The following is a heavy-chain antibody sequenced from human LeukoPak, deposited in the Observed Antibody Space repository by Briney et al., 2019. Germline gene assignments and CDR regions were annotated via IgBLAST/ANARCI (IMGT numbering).Heavy chain of an antibody. CDR2: ISGSGGST. Sequence: PGGSLRLSCAASGFTFSNYAMSWARQAPGKGLEWVSAISGSGGSTYYADSVKGRFTISRDNSKNTLYLQMNSLRAEDTAVYYCAALWSSIAEAWNYWVQGTLITVSS. D-gene: IGHD6-13*01. CDR1: GFTFSNYA. V-gene: IGHV3-23*01. J-gene: IGHJ4*02. CDR3: AALWSSIAEAWNY.